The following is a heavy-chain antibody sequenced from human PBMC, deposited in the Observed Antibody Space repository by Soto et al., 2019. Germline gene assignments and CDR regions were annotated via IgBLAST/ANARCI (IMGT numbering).Heavy chain of an antibody. CDR2: ISGYNGDT. Sequence: QVQLVQSGAEVKKPGASMKVSCKASGYMFTNNGITWVRQAPGQGLEWMGWISGYNGDTNYAQKLQGSVTMTTDTSTYTAYMELSSLKSDDTAFYYSAIDQAYAMYLWGQGPTVTVSS. V-gene: IGHV1-18*01. J-gene: IGHJ6*02. CDR3: AIDQAYAMYL. CDR1: GYMFTNNG. D-gene: IGHD2-21*01.